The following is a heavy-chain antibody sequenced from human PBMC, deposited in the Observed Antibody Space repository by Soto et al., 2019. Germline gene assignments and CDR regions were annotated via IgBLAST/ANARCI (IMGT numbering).Heavy chain of an antibody. V-gene: IGHV1-46*01. CDR3: ARELGLVNYYYGMDV. J-gene: IGHJ6*02. D-gene: IGHD2-2*01. CDR2: INPSGGST. Sequence: GASVKGSCKASGYTFTSYYMHWVRQAPGQGLEWMGIINPSGGSTSYAQKFQGRVTMTRDTSTSTVYMELSSLRSEDTAVYYCARELGLVNYYYGMDVWGQGTTVTVSS. CDR1: GYTFTSYY.